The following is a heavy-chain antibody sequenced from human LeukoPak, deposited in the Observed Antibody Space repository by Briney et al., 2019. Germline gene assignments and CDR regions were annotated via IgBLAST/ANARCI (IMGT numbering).Heavy chain of an antibody. V-gene: IGHV4-39*01. CDR2: IYYNGKT. Sequence: PSETLSLTCTVSGGSLNSSDYYWGWIRHPPGKGLQWNGSIYYNGKTYYNPSLKSQVTISVDTPKNQFSLKMSSLTAADTAVYYCAGQWLLPWFDTWGQGTLVTVSS. D-gene: IGHD6-19*01. CDR1: GGSLNSSDYY. CDR3: AGQWLLPWFDT. J-gene: IGHJ5*02.